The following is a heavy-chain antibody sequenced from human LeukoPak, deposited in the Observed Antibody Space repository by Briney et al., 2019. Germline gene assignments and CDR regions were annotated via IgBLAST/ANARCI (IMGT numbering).Heavy chain of an antibody. J-gene: IGHJ3*02. V-gene: IGHV3-74*01. D-gene: IGHD6-19*01. CDR1: GFTFSDYW. CDR3: ARDYAVEEAFDI. Sequence: PGWSLRLSCVASGFTFSDYWMHWVRQVPGKGLVWVSRITSDGSSTSHADSVKGRFTISRDNAKNTLYLQMNSLTAEDTAVYYCARDYAVEEAFDIWGQGTMVTVSS. CDR2: ITSDGSST.